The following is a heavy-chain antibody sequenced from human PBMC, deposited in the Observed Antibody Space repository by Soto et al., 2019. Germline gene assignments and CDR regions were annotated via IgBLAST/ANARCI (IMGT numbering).Heavy chain of an antibody. Sequence: PGGSLRLSCAASGFTFSTYGMHWARQAPGKGLEWVAAMSYDGTKQYYVDSVKGRFTISRDNSRNTLFLQLNSLRDEDTAVYYCAKEYGSTWIDHWGQGTPVTVSS. V-gene: IGHV3-30*18. D-gene: IGHD6-13*01. CDR3: AKEYGSTWIDH. J-gene: IGHJ4*02. CDR1: GFTFSTYG. CDR2: MSYDGTKQ.